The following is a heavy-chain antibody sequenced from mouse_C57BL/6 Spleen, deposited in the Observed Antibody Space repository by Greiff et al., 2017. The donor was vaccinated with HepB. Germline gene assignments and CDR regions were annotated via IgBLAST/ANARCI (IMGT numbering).Heavy chain of an antibody. J-gene: IGHJ1*03. CDR1: GYTFTSYW. CDR3: ARSYGNYGYFDV. CDR2: IYPSDSET. Sequence: QVHVKQPGAELVRPGSSVKLSCKASGYTFTSYWMDWVKQRPGQGLEWIGNIYPSDSETHYNQKFKDKATLTVDKSSSTAYMQLSSLTSEDSAVYYCARSYGNYGYFDVWGTGTTVTVSS. D-gene: IGHD2-1*01. V-gene: IGHV1-61*01.